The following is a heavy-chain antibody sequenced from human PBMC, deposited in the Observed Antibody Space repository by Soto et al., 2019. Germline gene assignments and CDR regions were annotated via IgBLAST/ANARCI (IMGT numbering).Heavy chain of an antibody. J-gene: IGHJ5*02. V-gene: IGHV4-59*01. CDR2: IYYSGST. Sequence: SETLSLTCTVSGGSINSYYWSWIRQPPGKGLEYIGYIYYSGSTNYNPSLKSRVTISVDTSKNQFSLRLTSLIAADTAVYYCARGVPATLVRGVVISNWFDPWGQGTLVT. CDR1: GGSINSYY. D-gene: IGHD3-10*01. CDR3: ARGVPATLVRGVVISNWFDP.